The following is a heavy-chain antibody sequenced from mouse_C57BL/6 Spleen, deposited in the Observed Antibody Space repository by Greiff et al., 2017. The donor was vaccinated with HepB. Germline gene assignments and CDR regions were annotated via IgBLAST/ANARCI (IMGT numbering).Heavy chain of an antibody. CDR3: ARGGYYGSSYYYYAMDY. Sequence: VQLKQPGAELVKPGASVKLSCKASGYTFTSYWMQWVKQRPGQGLEWIGEIDPSDSYTNYNQKFKGKATLTVDTSSSTAYMQLSSLTSEDSAVYYCARGGYYGSSYYYYAMDYWGQGTSVTVSS. V-gene: IGHV1-50*01. D-gene: IGHD1-1*01. CDR1: GYTFTSYW. J-gene: IGHJ4*01. CDR2: IDPSDSYT.